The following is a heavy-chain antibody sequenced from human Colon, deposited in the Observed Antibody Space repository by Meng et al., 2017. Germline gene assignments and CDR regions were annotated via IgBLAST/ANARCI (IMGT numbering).Heavy chain of an antibody. CDR2: INHSGST. CDR1: GGSFSGYY. Sequence: GQLKQWGAVPLKPSETLSLTCAVYGGSFSGYYWSWIRQPPGKGLEWIGEINHSGSTNYNPSLKSRVTISVDTSKNQFSLKLSSVTAADTAVYYCARSLGYYDYVWGSYPPGYWGQGTLVTVSS. D-gene: IGHD3-16*01. J-gene: IGHJ4*02. V-gene: IGHV4-34*01. CDR3: ARSLGYYDYVWGSYPPGY.